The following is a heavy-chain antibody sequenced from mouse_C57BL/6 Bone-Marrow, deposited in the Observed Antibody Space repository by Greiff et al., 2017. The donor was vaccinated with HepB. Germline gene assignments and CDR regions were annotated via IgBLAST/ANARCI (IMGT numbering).Heavy chain of an antibody. V-gene: IGHV5-9-1*02. J-gene: IGHJ3*01. Sequence: EVKLEESGEGLVKPGGSLKLSCAASGFTFSSYAMSWVRQTPEKRLEWVAYISSGGDYIYYADTVKGRFTISRDNARNTLYLQMSSLKSEDTAMYYCTRDPDLLLRSGGFAYWGQGTLVTVSA. D-gene: IGHD1-1*01. CDR3: TRDPDLLLRSGGFAY. CDR1: GFTFSSYA. CDR2: ISSGGDYI.